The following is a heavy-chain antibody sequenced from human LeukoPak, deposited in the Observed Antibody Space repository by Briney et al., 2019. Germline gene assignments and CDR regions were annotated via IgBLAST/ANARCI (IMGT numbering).Heavy chain of an antibody. CDR3: ARESPLYGSGKSDAFGI. V-gene: IGHV4-59*01. CDR1: GGSISSYY. J-gene: IGHJ3*02. D-gene: IGHD3-10*01. Sequence: SETLSLTCTVSGGSISSYYWSWIRQPPGKGLEWIGYIYYSGSTNYNPSLKSRVTISVDTSKNQFSLKLSSVTAADTAVYYCARESPLYGSGKSDAFGIWGQGTMVTVSS. CDR2: IYYSGST.